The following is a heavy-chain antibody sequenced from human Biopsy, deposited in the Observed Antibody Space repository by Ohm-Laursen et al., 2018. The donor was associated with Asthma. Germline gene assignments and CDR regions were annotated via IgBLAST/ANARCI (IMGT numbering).Heavy chain of an antibody. CDR1: RFTYG. J-gene: IGHJ6*02. Sequence: SLRLSCTASRFTYGMHWVRQAPGRGLEWVGVIWFDGSKKYYADSVKGRFTISRDNSKKMLYLQMNSLRAEDTAVYYCATNSGAYKNSLGDGLDVWGQGTAVIVSS. V-gene: IGHV3-33*08. CDR2: IWFDGSKK. CDR3: ATNSGAYKNSLGDGLDV. D-gene: IGHD1-26*01.